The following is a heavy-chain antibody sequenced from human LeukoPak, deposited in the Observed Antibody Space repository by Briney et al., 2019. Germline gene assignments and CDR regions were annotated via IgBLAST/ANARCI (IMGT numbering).Heavy chain of an antibody. CDR3: ARSRRGAAAPNWFDP. Sequence: ASVKVSCKASGYTFTGCYVHWVRQAPGQGLEWMGWINPNSGGTNYAQKFQGRVTMTRDTSISTAYMELSRLRSDDTAVYYCARSRRGAAAPNWFDPWGRGTLVTVSS. V-gene: IGHV1-2*02. J-gene: IGHJ5*02. CDR1: GYTFTGCY. D-gene: IGHD6-13*01. CDR2: INPNSGGT.